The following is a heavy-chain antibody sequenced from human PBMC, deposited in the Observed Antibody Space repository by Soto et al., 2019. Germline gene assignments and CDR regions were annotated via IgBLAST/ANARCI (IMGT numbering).Heavy chain of an antibody. J-gene: IGHJ6*03. D-gene: IGHD6-6*01. Sequence: GESLKISCKGSGYSFTSYWIGWVRQMPGKGLEWMGIIYPGDSDTRYSPSFQGQVTISADKSISTAYLQWSSLKASDTAMYYCAKVGGAYSSSSYYYYMDVWGKGTTVTVSS. CDR3: AKVGGAYSSSSYYYYMDV. CDR2: IYPGDSDT. CDR1: GYSFTSYW. V-gene: IGHV5-51*01.